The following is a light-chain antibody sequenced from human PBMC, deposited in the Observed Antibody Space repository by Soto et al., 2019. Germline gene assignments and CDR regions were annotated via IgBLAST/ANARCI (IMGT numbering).Light chain of an antibody. CDR2: AAS. CDR3: QQTYSTPLT. Sequence: DIQMTQSPSSRSASVGGRVAISCRASHYISTYLNWYQQRPGKAPELLIYAASSLQSGVPSRFSGSGSGTDFTLTISSLQPEDFATYYCQQTYSTPLTFGGGTKVDIK. V-gene: IGKV1-39*01. J-gene: IGKJ4*01. CDR1: HYISTY.